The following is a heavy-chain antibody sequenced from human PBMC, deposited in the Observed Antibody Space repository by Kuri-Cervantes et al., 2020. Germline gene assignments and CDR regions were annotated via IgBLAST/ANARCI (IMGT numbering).Heavy chain of an antibody. J-gene: IGHJ4*02. CDR2: IKQDGSEK. Sequence: GESLKISCAASGFTFSSYWMSWVRQAPGKGLEWVANIKQDGSEKYYVDSVKGRFTISRDNAKNSLYLQMNSLRAEDTAVYYCARIGYYGSGSLDYWGQGTLVTVSS. CDR1: GFTFSSYW. CDR3: ARIGYYGSGSLDY. D-gene: IGHD3-10*01. V-gene: IGHV3-7*01.